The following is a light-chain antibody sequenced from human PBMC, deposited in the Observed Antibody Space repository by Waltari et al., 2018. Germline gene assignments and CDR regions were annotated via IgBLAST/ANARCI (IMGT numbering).Light chain of an antibody. Sequence: DIQMTQSPSSLSASVGDRVTITCRASQSISSWLAWYQQKPGKAPKLLINKASRLESGVPSRFSGSGSGTEFTLTISSLQPDDCATYYCQQYNIYWTFGQGTKVEIK. V-gene: IGKV1-5*03. CDR2: KAS. CDR3: QQYNIYWT. CDR1: QSISSW. J-gene: IGKJ1*01.